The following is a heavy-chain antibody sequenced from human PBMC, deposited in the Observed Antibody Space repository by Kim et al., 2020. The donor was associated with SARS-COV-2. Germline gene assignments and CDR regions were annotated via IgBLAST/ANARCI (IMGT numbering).Heavy chain of an antibody. Sequence: SETLSLTRTVSGGSISSYYWSWIRQPPGKGLEWIGYIYYSGSTNYNPSLKSRVTISVDTSKNQFSLKLSSVTAADTAVYYCARDPGTGTRPYNWFDPWGQGTLVTVSS. D-gene: IGHD6-13*01. CDR2: IYYSGST. V-gene: IGHV4-59*01. CDR3: ARDPGTGTRPYNWFDP. J-gene: IGHJ5*02. CDR1: GGSISSYY.